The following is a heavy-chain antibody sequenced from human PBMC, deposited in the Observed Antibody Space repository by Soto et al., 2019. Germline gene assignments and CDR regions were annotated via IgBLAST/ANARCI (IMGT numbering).Heavy chain of an antibody. V-gene: IGHV3-74*01. J-gene: IGHJ3*01. CDR1: GFTFSTYW. D-gene: IGHD2-15*01. Sequence: GVSLRLSCAASGFTFSTYWMHWIRQVSGKGLEWVSRINSDASHTYYADSVKGRFTISRDNAKNTLHLEMNSLRAEDTAVYYCARPYGGKIGDALDLWGQGTMVTV. CDR2: INSDASHT. CDR3: ARPYGGKIGDALDL.